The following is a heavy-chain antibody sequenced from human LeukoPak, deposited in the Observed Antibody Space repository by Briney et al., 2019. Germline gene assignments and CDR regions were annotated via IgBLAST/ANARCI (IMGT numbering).Heavy chain of an antibody. CDR1: GASIAGHY. J-gene: IGHJ4*02. Sequence: SETLSLTCTVSGASIAGHYGSWIRQPPGKGLEGIGFIYYSGTTNYNPSLKSRVTISVDTSKNQFSLTLSSVTAADPAVYYCARHLGGGIYFDYWGQGTLVTVSS. D-gene: IGHD3-16*01. CDR2: IYYSGTT. V-gene: IGHV4-59*08. CDR3: ARHLGGGIYFDY.